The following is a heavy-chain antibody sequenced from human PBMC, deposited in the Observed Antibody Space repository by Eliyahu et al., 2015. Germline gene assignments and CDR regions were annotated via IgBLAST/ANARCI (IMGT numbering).Heavy chain of an antibody. V-gene: IGHV3-7*01. CDR3: ARSQLGAFDI. D-gene: IGHD5-24*01. Sequence: EVQLVESGVGLVQPGGSLXLSXXAXGFTFSSYWXXWVRQGPGKGLEWVANIKQDGSEKYYVDSVKGRFTISRDNAKNSLYLQMNSLRAEDTAVYYCARSQLGAFDIWGQGTMVTVSS. CDR2: IKQDGSEK. CDR1: GFTFSSYW. J-gene: IGHJ3*02.